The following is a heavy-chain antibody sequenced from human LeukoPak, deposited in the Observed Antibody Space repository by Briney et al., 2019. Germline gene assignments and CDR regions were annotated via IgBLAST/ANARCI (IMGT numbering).Heavy chain of an antibody. CDR3: AYDSSGYYYFQH. CDR2: IYSGGST. D-gene: IGHD3-22*01. J-gene: IGHJ1*01. Sequence: ETLSLTCAVYGGSFSGYYWSWVRQAPGKGLEWVSVIYSGGSTYYADSVKGRFTISRDNSKNTLYLQMNSLRAEDTAVYYCAYDSSGYYYFQHWGQGTLVTVSS. CDR1: GGSFSGYY. V-gene: IGHV3-66*01.